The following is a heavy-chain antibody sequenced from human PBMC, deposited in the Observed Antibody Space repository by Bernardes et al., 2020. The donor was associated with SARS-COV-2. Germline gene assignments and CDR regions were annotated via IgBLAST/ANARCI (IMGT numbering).Heavy chain of an antibody. CDR1: GFTFSDYA. CDR3: AKGPHYDNYGYVAH. J-gene: IGHJ4*02. CDR2: ISGSGGST. Sequence: GGSLRLSCAASGFTFSDYAMSWVRQAPGKGLEWVSHISGSGGSTYYADSVKGRFTISRDNSKNKSMLYLQMNSPRAEDTAIYYCAKGPHYDNYGYVAHWGQGTLVTVSS. V-gene: IGHV3-23*01. D-gene: IGHD3-22*01.